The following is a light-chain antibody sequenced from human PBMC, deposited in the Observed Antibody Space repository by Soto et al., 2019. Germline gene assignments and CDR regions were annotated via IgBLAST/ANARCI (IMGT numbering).Light chain of an antibody. Sequence: DFQMTQSPSTLSASVGDRVTITCRASQSIHSWLAWYQLKPGRAPKLLMYKASTLETGVPSRFSGSGSGTEFTLTISSVQPDDFAAYYCHEYNAPPYTFGHGTKVEIK. CDR1: QSIHSW. CDR2: KAS. J-gene: IGKJ2*01. V-gene: IGKV1-5*03. CDR3: HEYNAPPYT.